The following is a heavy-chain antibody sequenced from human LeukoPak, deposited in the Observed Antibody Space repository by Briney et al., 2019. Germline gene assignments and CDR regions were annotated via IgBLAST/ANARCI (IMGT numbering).Heavy chain of an antibody. CDR2: IYHSGST. Sequence: SETLSLTCTVSGGSIRSYYWSWVRQPPGKGLEWIGEIYHSGSTNYNPSLKSRVTISVDKSKNQFSLKLSSVTAADTAVYYCARDLQYYYDSSGYYFSGAFDIWGQGTMVTVSS. CDR3: ARDLQYYYDSSGYYFSGAFDI. V-gene: IGHV4-59*12. J-gene: IGHJ3*02. D-gene: IGHD3-22*01. CDR1: GGSIRSYY.